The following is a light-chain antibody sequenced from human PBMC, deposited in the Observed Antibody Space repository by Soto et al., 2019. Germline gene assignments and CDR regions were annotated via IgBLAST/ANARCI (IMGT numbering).Light chain of an antibody. CDR3: QQYNNWPPTT. CDR1: QSVSIS. Sequence: IVMAQSPATLSLSPGERATLSCRASQSVSISLAWYQQKPGQAPRLLLYDASNRATGIPARFSGSGSGTELTLTISSLQSEDFAVYYCQQYNNWPPTTFGQGTKVDIK. J-gene: IGKJ1*01. CDR2: DAS. V-gene: IGKV3D-15*01.